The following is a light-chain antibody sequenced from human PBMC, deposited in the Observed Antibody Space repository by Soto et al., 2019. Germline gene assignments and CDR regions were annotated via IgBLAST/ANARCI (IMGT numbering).Light chain of an antibody. CDR3: QQRSNWLTWT. V-gene: IGKV3-11*01. J-gene: IGKJ1*01. CDR1: QSVNNY. CDR2: DAY. Sequence: IVFTQSPATPSLSPGERATLSCRASQSVNNYLAWYQQKRGQAPRLLIYDAYNRATGIPARFSGSGSGTDFTLTTRSLEPADFAVYYGQQRSNWLTWTFGQGAKV.